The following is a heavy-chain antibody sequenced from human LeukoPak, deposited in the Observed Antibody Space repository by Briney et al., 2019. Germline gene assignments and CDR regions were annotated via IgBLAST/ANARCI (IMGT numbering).Heavy chain of an antibody. CDR1: GFTVSSNY. V-gene: IGHV3-23*01. CDR3: AKVYSSGWYYFDY. J-gene: IGHJ4*02. CDR2: ISGSGGST. D-gene: IGHD6-19*01. Sequence: GGSLRLSCAASGFTVSSNYMSWVRQAPGKGLEWVSAISGSGGSTDYADSVKGRFTISRDNSKNTLYLQMNSLRAEDTAVYYCAKVYSSGWYYFDYWGQGTLVTVSS.